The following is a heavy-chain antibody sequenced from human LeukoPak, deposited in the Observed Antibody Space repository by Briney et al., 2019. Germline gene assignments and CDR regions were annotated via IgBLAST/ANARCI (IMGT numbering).Heavy chain of an antibody. V-gene: IGHV1-69*01. D-gene: IGHD3-10*01. CDR3: ARGEIWFGELLWYYYMDV. Sequence: GASVKVSCKASGGTFSNYAISWVRQAPGQGLEWMGGILPIFDTGNYAQKFQGRVTVTADASTSTAYMELSSLRSEDTAVYYCARGEIWFGELLWYYYMDVWGKGTTVTISS. J-gene: IGHJ6*03. CDR2: ILPIFDTG. CDR1: GGTFSNYA.